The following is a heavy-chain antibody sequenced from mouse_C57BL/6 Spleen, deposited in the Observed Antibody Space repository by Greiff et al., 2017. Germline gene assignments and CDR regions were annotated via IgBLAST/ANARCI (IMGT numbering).Heavy chain of an antibody. V-gene: IGHV1-55*01. CDR1: GYTFTSYW. Sequence: QVQLQQSGAELVRPGSSVKLSCTASGYTFTSYWMHWVKQRPIQGLEWIGEIYPGSGNTNYNAKFKSKATLTVDTSSSTAYMQLSDLTSEDSAVCYCANDQGKGDYWGQGTTVTVSA. J-gene: IGHJ2*01. CDR2: IYPGSGNT. D-gene: IGHD2-3*01. CDR3: ANDQGKGDY.